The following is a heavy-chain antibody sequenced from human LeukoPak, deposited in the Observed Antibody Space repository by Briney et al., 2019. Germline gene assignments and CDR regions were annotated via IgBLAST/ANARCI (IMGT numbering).Heavy chain of an antibody. CDR3: ARRRYYDSTGYLD. CDR2: IYYRGST. D-gene: IGHD3-22*01. CDR1: GDSISSSSYY. V-gene: IGHV4-39*01. Sequence: SETLSLTCTISGDSISSSSYYWGWIRQPPGKGLEWIGDIYYRGSTYYNPSLKSRVSIAIDTSNNQFSLTLNSVTAADTALYFCARRRYYDSTGYLDWGQGTLVTVSS. J-gene: IGHJ1*01.